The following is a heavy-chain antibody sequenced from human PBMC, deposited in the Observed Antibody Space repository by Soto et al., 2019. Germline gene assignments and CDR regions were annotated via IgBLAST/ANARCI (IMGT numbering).Heavy chain of an antibody. Sequence: ASVKVSCKASGYTFTSYAISWVRQEPGQGLEWMGWISAYNGNTNYAQKLQGRVTMTTDTSTSTAYMELSSLRSEDTAVYYCARGLHKIWGIAVAGNLVGEPSTFDYWGQGTLVTVSS. J-gene: IGHJ4*02. D-gene: IGHD6-19*01. CDR1: GYTFTSYA. CDR2: ISAYNGNT. CDR3: ARGLHKIWGIAVAGNLVGEPSTFDY. V-gene: IGHV1-18*01.